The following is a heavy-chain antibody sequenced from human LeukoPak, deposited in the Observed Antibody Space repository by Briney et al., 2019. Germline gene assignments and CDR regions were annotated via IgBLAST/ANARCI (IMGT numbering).Heavy chain of an antibody. Sequence: PSETLSLTCTVSGGSISSSSYYWGWIRQPAGKGLEWIGRIYTSGNSNYNPSLKSRVTMSVDTSKNQFSLKLSSVTAADTAVYYCARDQYYYDSSAYLFDYWGQGTLVTVSS. CDR3: ARDQYYYDSSAYLFDY. CDR2: IYTSGNS. V-gene: IGHV4-61*02. J-gene: IGHJ4*02. D-gene: IGHD3-22*01. CDR1: GGSISSSSYY.